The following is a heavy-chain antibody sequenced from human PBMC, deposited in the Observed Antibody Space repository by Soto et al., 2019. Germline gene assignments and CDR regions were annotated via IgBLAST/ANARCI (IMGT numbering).Heavy chain of an antibody. CDR1: GGSFSGYY. D-gene: IGHD6-13*01. J-gene: IGHJ5*02. Sequence: SETLSLTCAVYGGSFSGYYWSWIRQPPGKGLEWIGEINHSGSTNYDPSLKSRVTISVDTSKNQFSLKLSSVTAADTAVYYCARGLSGVIAAAGTPLWFDPWGQGTLVTVS. CDR2: INHSGST. CDR3: ARGLSGVIAAAGTPLWFDP. V-gene: IGHV4-34*01.